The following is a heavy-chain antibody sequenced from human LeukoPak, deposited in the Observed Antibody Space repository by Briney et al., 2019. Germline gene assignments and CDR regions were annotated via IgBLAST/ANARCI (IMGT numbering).Heavy chain of an antibody. D-gene: IGHD1-26*01. V-gene: IGHV4-61*02. J-gene: IGHJ4*02. CDR3: ARIRVVGAGDY. CDR2: IYTSGST. CDR1: GGSISSGSYY. Sequence: SETLSLTCTVSGGSISSGSYYWRWIRQPAGKGLEWIGRIYTSGSTNYHPSLKSRVTISVDTSKNLFSLKLSSVTAADTAVYYCARIRVVGAGDYWGQGTLVTVSS.